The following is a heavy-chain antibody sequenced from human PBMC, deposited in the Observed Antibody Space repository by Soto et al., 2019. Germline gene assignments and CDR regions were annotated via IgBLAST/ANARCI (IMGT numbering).Heavy chain of an antibody. J-gene: IGHJ4*02. Sequence: GGSLKLSCAASGFTFSSYSMNWVRQAPGKGLEWVSSISSSSSYIYYADSVKGRFTISRDNAKNSLYLQMNSLRAEDTAGYYCARGLFYYDSGGYLGYWGQGT. CDR1: GFTFSSYS. CDR2: ISSSSSYI. D-gene: IGHD3-22*01. CDR3: ARGLFYYDSGGYLGY. V-gene: IGHV3-21*01.